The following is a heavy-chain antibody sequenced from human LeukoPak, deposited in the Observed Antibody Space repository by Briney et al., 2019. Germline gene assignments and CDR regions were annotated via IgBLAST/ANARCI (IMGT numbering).Heavy chain of an antibody. D-gene: IGHD4-17*01. CDR3: ARDLNGDYCFDY. V-gene: IGHV3-21*01. CDR2: ISSGSSYI. CDR1: GFTFSTYS. Sequence: GGSLRLPCAASGFTFSTYSMNWVRQAPGKGLEWVSSISSGSSYISYADSVKGRFTISRDNARNSLFLQMSSLRAEDTAVYYCARDLNGDYCFDYWGQGTLVTVSS. J-gene: IGHJ4*02.